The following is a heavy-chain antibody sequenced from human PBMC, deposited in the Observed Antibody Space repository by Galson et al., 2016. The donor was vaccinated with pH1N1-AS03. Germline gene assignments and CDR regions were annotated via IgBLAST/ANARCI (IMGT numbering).Heavy chain of an antibody. Sequence: SLRLSCAASGFTFSTYWMHWVRQAPGKGLVWVSHINSDGSSTTYADSVKGRFTISRDNAKNTVSLQMNGLGAEDTAVYHCVSETSGWPRDYFFGLDGWGKGTTVTVSS. CDR1: GFTFSTYW. J-gene: IGHJ6*04. CDR3: VSETSGWPRDYFFGLDG. V-gene: IGHV3-74*01. D-gene: IGHD6-19*01. CDR2: INSDGSST.